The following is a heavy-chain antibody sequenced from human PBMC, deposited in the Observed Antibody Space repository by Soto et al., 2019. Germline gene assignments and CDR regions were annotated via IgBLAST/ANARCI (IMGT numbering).Heavy chain of an antibody. CDR1: GFTFSTYW. J-gene: IGHJ6*02. CDR3: ARDRWGGGRDMDV. CDR2: INSDGSST. V-gene: IGHV3-74*01. D-gene: IGHD3-10*01. Sequence: EVQLVESGGGLVQPGGSLRLSCAAPGFTFSTYWIHWVRQAPGKGLVWVSRINSDGSSTNYADSVKGRFTISRDNAKNTLFLQMNSLRAEDTAVYYCARDRWGGGRDMDVWGQGTTVTVSS.